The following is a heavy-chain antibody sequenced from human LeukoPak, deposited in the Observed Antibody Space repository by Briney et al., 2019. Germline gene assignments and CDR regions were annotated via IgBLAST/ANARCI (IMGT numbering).Heavy chain of an antibody. J-gene: IGHJ4*02. D-gene: IGHD1-14*01. V-gene: IGHV5-10-1*01. Sequence: GESLKISCKASAYSFTTFWISWVRQMPGKGREWMGRITPSDSYTNYSPSFRGRVTISADKSITTAYLQWSSLRASDTAMYYCATSGGNNPFDYWGQGTLVTVSS. CDR2: ITPSDSYT. CDR3: ATSGGNNPFDY. CDR1: AYSFTTFW.